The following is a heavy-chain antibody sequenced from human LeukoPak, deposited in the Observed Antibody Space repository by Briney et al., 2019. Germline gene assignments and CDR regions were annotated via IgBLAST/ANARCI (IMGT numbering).Heavy chain of an antibody. CDR3: ARGPRRGYSYGYYFDY. J-gene: IGHJ4*02. Sequence: SVKVSCKASGGTFSSYAISWVRQAPGQGLEWMGRIIPILGIANYAQKFQGRVTITADKSTSTAYMELSSLRSEDTAVYYCARGPRRGYSYGYYFDYWGQGTLVTVSS. V-gene: IGHV1-69*04. D-gene: IGHD5-18*01. CDR1: GGTFSSYA. CDR2: IIPILGIA.